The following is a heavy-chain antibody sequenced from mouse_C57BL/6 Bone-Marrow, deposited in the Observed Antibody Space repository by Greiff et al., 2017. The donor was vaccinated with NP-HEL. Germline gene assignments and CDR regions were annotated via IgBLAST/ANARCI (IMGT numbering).Heavy chain of an antibody. V-gene: IGHV5-4*01. CDR3: ARDPGSVLDV. Sequence: EVKLMESGGGLVKPGGSLKLSCAASGFTFSSYAMSWVRQTPEKRLEWVATISDGGSYTYYPDNVKGRFTISRDNAKNNLYLQMSHLKSEDTAMYYCARDPGSVLDVWGTGTTVTVSS. D-gene: IGHD1-1*01. CDR1: GFTFSSYA. J-gene: IGHJ1*03. CDR2: ISDGGSYT.